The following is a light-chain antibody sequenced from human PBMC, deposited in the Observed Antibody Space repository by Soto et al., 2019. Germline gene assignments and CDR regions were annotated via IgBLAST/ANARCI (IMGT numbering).Light chain of an antibody. Sequence: EIVLTQSPGTLSLSPGERATLSCRASQSVSSSYLAWYQQKPGRAPRLLIYGASSRATGIPDRFSGSGSGTDFTLTISRLEPEDFAVYYCKQYGSSQITFGQGTRLEIK. CDR1: QSVSSSY. CDR3: KQYGSSQIT. J-gene: IGKJ5*01. V-gene: IGKV3-20*01. CDR2: GAS.